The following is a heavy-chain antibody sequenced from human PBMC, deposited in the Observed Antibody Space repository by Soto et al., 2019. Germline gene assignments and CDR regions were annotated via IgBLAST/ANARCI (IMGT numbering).Heavy chain of an antibody. CDR3: AKNLPRTGRFDY. CDR1: GASITSTTYF. V-gene: IGHV4-39*01. Sequence: PETLSLTCTLSGASITSTTYFWAWIRQPPGKGLEWVGSIYYIGKTHYNPSLKSRVTISVDGSKNQFSLQMTSVTAADTAVYYCAKNLPRTGRFDYWGQGALVTVSS. CDR2: IYYIGKT. J-gene: IGHJ4*02.